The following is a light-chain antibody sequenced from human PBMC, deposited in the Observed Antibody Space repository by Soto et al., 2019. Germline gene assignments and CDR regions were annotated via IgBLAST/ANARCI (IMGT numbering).Light chain of an antibody. CDR1: QGISNY. CDR2: GAS. V-gene: IGKV1-39*01. CDR3: QQSYYTPQT. J-gene: IGKJ1*01. Sequence: DIQMTQSPSSLSASVGDRVTITCQANQGISNYLNWYQQKPGEAPKLLIYGASSLQSGAPSRFSGRGSGTDFTLTISSLQPEDFATYYCQQSYYTPQTFGQGTKVEIK.